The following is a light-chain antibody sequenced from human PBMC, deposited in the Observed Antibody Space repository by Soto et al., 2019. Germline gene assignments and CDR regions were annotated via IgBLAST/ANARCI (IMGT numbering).Light chain of an antibody. CDR3: SSFTRTNTWV. Sequence: QAVVTQPASVSGSPGQSITISCTATSADLGAYNYVSWYQQHPGKAPKLMFYEVNKRPSGVSNRFSASKSGNTASLTISGLQPEDEADYYCSSFTRTNTWVFGGGTKLTVL. CDR2: EVN. V-gene: IGLV2-14*01. J-gene: IGLJ3*02. CDR1: SADLGAYNY.